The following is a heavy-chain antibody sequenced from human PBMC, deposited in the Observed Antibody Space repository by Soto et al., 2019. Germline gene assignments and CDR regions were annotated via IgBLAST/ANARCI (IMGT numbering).Heavy chain of an antibody. CDR3: ASGGYSGYDDAFDI. CDR2: IYSGGST. V-gene: IGHV3-66*02. CDR1: GFTVSSNY. J-gene: IGHJ3*02. Sequence: GGSLRLSCAASGFTVSSNYMSWVRQAPGKGLEWVSVIYSGGSTYYADSVKGRFTISRDNSKNTLYLQMNSLRAEDTAVYYCASGGYSGYDDAFDICGQGTMVTVSS. D-gene: IGHD5-12*01.